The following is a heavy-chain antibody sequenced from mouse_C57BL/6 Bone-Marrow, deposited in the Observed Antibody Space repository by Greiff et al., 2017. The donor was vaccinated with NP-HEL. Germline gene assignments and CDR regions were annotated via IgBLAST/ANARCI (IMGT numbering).Heavy chain of an antibody. CDR2: INPSTGGT. CDR3: ARSDYDYAWYFDV. D-gene: IGHD2-4*01. J-gene: IGHJ1*03. Sequence: VQLKQSGPELVKPGASVKISCKASGYSFTGYYMNWVKQSPEKSLEWIGEINPSTGGTTYNQKFKAKATLTVDKSSSTAYMQLKSLTSEDSAVYYCARSDYDYAWYFDVWGTGTTVTVSS. CDR1: GYSFTGYY. V-gene: IGHV1-42*01.